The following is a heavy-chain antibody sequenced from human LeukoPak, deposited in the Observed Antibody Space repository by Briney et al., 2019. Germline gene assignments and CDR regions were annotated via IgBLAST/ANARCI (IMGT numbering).Heavy chain of an antibody. V-gene: IGHV4-30-4*01. CDR2: IYYSGST. D-gene: IGHD6-6*01. CDR3: ARLYSSSDPTPFDY. CDR1: GGSIISGDYY. Sequence: SETLSLTCTVSGGSIISGDYYWSWIRQPPGKGLEWIGYIYYSGSTYYNPSLKSRVTISIDTSKKQFSLKLSSVTAADTAVYYCARLYSSSDPTPFDYWGQGTLVTVSS. J-gene: IGHJ4*02.